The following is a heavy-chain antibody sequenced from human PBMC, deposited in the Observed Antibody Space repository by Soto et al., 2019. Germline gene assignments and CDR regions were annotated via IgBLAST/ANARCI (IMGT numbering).Heavy chain of an antibody. CDR3: VRHPPIHSGNY. J-gene: IGHJ4*02. Sequence: SETLSLTCTVSGGSVSITTYSWGWIRQSPGKGLEWIGNIYYSGSTYYNPSLKSRVTISVDTSENQFSLKLTSVSAADTALYYCVRHPPIHSGNYWGQGTLVTVSS. CDR1: GGSVSITTYS. D-gene: IGHD6-19*01. V-gene: IGHV4-39*01. CDR2: IYYSGST.